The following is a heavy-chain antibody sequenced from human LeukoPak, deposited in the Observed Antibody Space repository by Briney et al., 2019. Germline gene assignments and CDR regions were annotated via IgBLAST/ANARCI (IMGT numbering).Heavy chain of an antibody. V-gene: IGHV3-23*01. CDR2: ISGSGGGT. Sequence: GGSLRLSCAVSGFTYSSYAMSWVRQAPGKGLEWVSGISGSGGGTYYADFVKGRFTVSRDNSKNTLFLQMNSLRAEDTAAYYCARGYYMDVWGTGTTVIVSS. CDR3: ARGYYMDV. CDR1: GFTYSSYA. J-gene: IGHJ6*03.